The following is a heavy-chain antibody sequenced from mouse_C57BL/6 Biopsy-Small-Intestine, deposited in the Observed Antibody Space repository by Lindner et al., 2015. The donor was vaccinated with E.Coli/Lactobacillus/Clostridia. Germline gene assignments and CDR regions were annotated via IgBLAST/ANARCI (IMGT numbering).Heavy chain of an antibody. V-gene: IGHV1-81*01. CDR1: GGTFNSNV. D-gene: IGHD6-1*01. Sequence: VKVSCKTSGGTFNSNVLSWVRQAPGQGLEWMGRIIPILGIGDYAQKFQGRVTITADKSTSTAYMELSSLKSEDTAVYYCARDPGTSAPNWGQGTLVTVSS. J-gene: IGHJ4*01. CDR2: IIPILGIG. CDR3: ARDPGTSAPN.